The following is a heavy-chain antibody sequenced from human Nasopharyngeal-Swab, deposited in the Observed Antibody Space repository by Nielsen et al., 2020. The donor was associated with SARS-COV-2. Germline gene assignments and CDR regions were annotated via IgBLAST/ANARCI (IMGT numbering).Heavy chain of an antibody. CDR3: ARSVAGTTHYYYYYGMDV. D-gene: IGHD6-19*01. J-gene: IGHJ6*02. CDR1: GYTFTGYY. CDR2: INPNSGGT. V-gene: IGHV1-2*06. Sequence: ASVKVPCKASGYTFTGYYMHWVRQAPPQALEWMGRINPNSGGTNYAQKFQGRVTMTRDTSISTAYMELSRLRSDDTAVYYCARSVAGTTHYYYYYGMDVWGQGTTVTVSS.